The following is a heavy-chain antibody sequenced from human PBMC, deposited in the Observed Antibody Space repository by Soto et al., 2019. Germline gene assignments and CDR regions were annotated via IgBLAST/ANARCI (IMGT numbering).Heavy chain of an antibody. Sequence: QVQLVESGGGVVQPGTSPGLSCAPSGFTFSSYGMYWVRQAPGKGLEWVAVVSYDGKNKYYADSVKGRFTISRDNAKNMLYLQMNSLRAEDTAVYYCAKDLGQQLVLNYGMDVWGHGTTVTVSS. CDR3: AKDLGQQLVLNYGMDV. CDR2: VSYDGKNK. V-gene: IGHV3-30*18. D-gene: IGHD6-13*01. CDR1: GFTFSSYG. J-gene: IGHJ6*02.